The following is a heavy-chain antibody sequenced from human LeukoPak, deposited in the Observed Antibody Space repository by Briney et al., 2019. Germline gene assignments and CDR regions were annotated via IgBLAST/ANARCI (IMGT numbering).Heavy chain of an antibody. CDR3: ARAHNWKYGSFDF. J-gene: IGHJ4*02. D-gene: IGHD1-7*01. V-gene: IGHV3-11*04. CDR1: GFTFTDYY. CDR2: ISSSAGSI. Sequence: GGSLRLSCVVSGFTFTDYYMSWIRQAPGKGLEWVSYISSSAGSIDYADSVKGRFTISRDNARNSLYLQMNSLRAEDTAVYYCARAHNWKYGSFDFWGQGTLVTVSS.